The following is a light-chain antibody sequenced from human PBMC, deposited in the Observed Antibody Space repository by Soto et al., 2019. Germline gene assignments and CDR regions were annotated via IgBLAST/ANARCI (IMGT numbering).Light chain of an antibody. V-gene: IGKV1-12*01. CDR2: AVS. CDR3: KQSSAFPLT. Sequence: DIQVAPSPSSVSASVGDRITITCRASQSINNWLAWYQQKPGKAPELLIYAVSYLQSGVPSRFSGSGSGTDFTLTISSLQPEDFATYFCKQSSAFPLTFGGGTKVDIK. J-gene: IGKJ4*02. CDR1: QSINNW.